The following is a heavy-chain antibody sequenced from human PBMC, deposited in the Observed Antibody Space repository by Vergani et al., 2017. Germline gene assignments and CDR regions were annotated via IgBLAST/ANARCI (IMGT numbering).Heavy chain of an antibody. D-gene: IGHD3-22*01. CDR2: ISYDGSNK. V-gene: IGHV3-30*18. CDR3: AKERRRLTMILEGGDY. CDR1: GFTFSSYG. Sequence: QVQLVESGGGVVQPGRSLRLSCAASGFTFSSYGMHWVRQAPGKGLEWVAVISYDGSNKYYADSVKGRFTISRDNSKNTLYLQMNSLRAEDTAVYYCAKERRRLTMILEGGDYWGQGTLVTVSS. J-gene: IGHJ4*02.